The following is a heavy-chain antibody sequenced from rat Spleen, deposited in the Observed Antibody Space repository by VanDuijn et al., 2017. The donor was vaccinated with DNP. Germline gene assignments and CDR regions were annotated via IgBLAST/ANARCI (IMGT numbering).Heavy chain of an antibody. CDR2: ISYEGSST. Sequence: EVQLVESGGGLVQPGRSLKLSCAASGFTFGNYGLALVRQTPTNGLEWVASISYEGSSTYYGDSVKGRFTISRDNAKSTLYLQMNSLKSEDTATYYCARLATSLFTHWGQGTLVTVSS. CDR3: ARLATSLFTH. CDR1: GFTFGNYG. J-gene: IGHJ3*01. D-gene: IGHD1-3*01. V-gene: IGHV5-22*01.